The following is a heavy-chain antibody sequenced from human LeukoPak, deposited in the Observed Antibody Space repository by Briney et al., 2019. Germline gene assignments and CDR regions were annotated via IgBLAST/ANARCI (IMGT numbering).Heavy chain of an antibody. CDR3: AKTKGYPYYFDY. V-gene: IGHV3-23*01. CDR2: ISGSGGST. J-gene: IGHJ4*02. Sequence: PGGSLRLSCVASGFTFSSYAVTWARQAPGKALEWVSAISGSGGSTYYADSVKGRFTISRDNSKNTLYLQMNSLRAEDTAVYSCAKTKGYPYYFDYWGQGILVTVSS. CDR1: GFTFSSYA. D-gene: IGHD6-13*01.